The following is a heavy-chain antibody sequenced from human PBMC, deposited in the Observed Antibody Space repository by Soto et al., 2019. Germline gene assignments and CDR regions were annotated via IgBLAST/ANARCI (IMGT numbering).Heavy chain of an antibody. CDR2: IYHSGTT. CDR1: GGSITTNW. D-gene: IGHD6-19*01. Sequence: QVHLQESGPGLVKPSGTLSLTCAVSGGSITTNWWSWVRQPPGKGLEWIGEIYHSGTTSYNPSLRGRVTISVDKSNNQFSLNLNSVTAADSAIYCFARHIAVPRTRGFDYWGQGNLVTVSS. J-gene: IGHJ4*02. V-gene: IGHV4-4*01. CDR3: ARHIAVPRTRGFDY.